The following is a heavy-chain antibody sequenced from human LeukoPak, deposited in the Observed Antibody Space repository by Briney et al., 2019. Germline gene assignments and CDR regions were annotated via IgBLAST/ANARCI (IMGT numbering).Heavy chain of an antibody. CDR3: ARDDRVVVALDY. D-gene: IGHD2-15*01. CDR1: GGSISSSSYY. J-gene: IGHJ4*02. Sequence: PSETLSLTCTVSGGSISSSSYYWGWIRQPPGKGLEWIGSIYYSGSTYYNPSLKSRVTISVDTSKNQFSLKLSSVTAADTAVYYCARDDRVVVALDYWGQGTLVTVSS. CDR2: IYYSGST. V-gene: IGHV4-39*07.